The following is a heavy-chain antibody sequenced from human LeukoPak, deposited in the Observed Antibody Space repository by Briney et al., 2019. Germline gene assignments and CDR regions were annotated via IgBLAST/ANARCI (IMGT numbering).Heavy chain of an antibody. CDR1: GFTFSSYG. CDR2: ISYDGSNK. CDR3: AKDGVNGGLFEY. Sequence: AGGSLRLSCAASGFTFSSYGMHWVRQAPGRGLEWVAVISYDGSNKWYGDSVKGRFTISRDNSKNTVYLQMSSLRPEDTAVYYCAKDGVNGGLFEYWGQGTLVTVSS. J-gene: IGHJ4*02. V-gene: IGHV3-30*18. D-gene: IGHD2-21*01.